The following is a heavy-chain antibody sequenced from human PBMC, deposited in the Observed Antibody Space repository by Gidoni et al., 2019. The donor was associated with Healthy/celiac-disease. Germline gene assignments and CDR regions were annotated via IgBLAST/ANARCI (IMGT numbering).Heavy chain of an antibody. D-gene: IGHD2-15*01. Sequence: PGKGLEYVSAISSNGGSTYYADSVKGRFTISRDNSKNTLYLQMSSRRAEDTAVYYCVKGSSGDCSGGSCSEYYYYYGMDVWGQGTTVTVSS. V-gene: IGHV3-64D*08. J-gene: IGHJ6*02. CDR3: VKGSSGDCSGGSCSEYYYYYGMDV. CDR2: ISSNGGST.